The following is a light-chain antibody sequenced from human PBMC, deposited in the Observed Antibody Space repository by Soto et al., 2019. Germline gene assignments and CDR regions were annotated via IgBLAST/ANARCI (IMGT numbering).Light chain of an antibody. CDR2: AAS. J-gene: IGKJ1*01. CDR3: QQSYNSPQT. Sequence: DIQMTQSPSSVSASVGDRVTISCQASQGISRSLAWYQQKPGKAPKLLIYAASSLQSGVPSRFSGSGFGTDFTLTISSLQSEDFATYSCQQSYNSPQTFGQGAKVDIK. V-gene: IGKV1D-12*01. CDR1: QGISRS.